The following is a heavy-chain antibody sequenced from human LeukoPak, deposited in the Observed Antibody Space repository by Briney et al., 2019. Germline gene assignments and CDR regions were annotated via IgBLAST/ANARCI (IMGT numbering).Heavy chain of an antibody. CDR1: GGSVSSGSYY. D-gene: IGHD2-2*01. V-gene: IGHV4-61*01. Sequence: SETLSLTCTVSGGSVSSGSYYWSWIRQPPGKGLEWIGYIYYSGSTNYNPSLKSRVTISVDTSKNQFSLKLSSVTAADTAVYYCARYQLLFNYYGMDVWGQGTTVTVSS. J-gene: IGHJ6*02. CDR3: ARYQLLFNYYGMDV. CDR2: IYYSGST.